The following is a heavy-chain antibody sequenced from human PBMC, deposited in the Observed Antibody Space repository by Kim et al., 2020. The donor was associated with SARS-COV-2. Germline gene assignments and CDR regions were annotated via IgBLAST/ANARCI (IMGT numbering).Heavy chain of an antibody. Sequence: ASVKVSCKASGYTFTKFPMHWLRQAPGQRLEWMGWINVDNGNPRYSEKFQGRVSITRDSSASTVYMELSSLRSEDTAVYYCAKGAWAGRLWATWGQGTLVTVSP. CDR1: GYTFTKFP. CDR2: INVDNGNP. V-gene: IGHV1-3*01. CDR3: AKGAWAGRLWAT. D-gene: IGHD1-26*01. J-gene: IGHJ4*02.